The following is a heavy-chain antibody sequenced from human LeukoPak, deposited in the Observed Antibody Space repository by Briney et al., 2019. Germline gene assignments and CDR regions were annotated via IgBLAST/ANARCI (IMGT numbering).Heavy chain of an antibody. CDR2: VHYNGAT. J-gene: IGHJ5*02. V-gene: IGHV4-39*01. CDR1: GGSVTSTTYY. D-gene: IGHD2-15*01. Sequence: PSETLSLTCTVSGGSVTSTTYYWGWVRQPPGKGPEWVGVVHYNGATYYDPSLKSRVTMSIDTSENQFSLKVTSVTAADTAVYYCARRRVAATAGWFDPWGQGTLVTVSS. CDR3: ARRRVAATAGWFDP.